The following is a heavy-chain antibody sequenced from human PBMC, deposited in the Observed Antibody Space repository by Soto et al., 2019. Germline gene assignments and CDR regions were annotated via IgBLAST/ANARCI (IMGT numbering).Heavy chain of an antibody. V-gene: IGHV1-2*04. CDR2: INPNSGGT. CDR3: ARDSYYDSSGSPPRWFDP. CDR1: GYTFTGYY. D-gene: IGHD3-22*01. J-gene: IGHJ5*02. Sequence: GASVKVSCKASGYTFTGYYMHWVRQAPGQGLEWMGWINPNSGGTNYAQKFQGWVTMTRDTSISTAYMELSRLRSDDTAVYYCARDSYYDSSGSPPRWFDPWGQGTLVTVSS.